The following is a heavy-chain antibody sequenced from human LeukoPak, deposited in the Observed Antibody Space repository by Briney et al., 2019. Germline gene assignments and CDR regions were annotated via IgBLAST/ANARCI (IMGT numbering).Heavy chain of an antibody. CDR3: ARVGRYYGDYAVFDY. CDR1: GFPFSSYW. V-gene: IGHV3-74*01. D-gene: IGHD4-17*01. Sequence: PGGSLRLSCAASGFPFSSYWMHWVRQAPGKGLVWVSRINSDGSSTSYADSVKGRFTISRDNAKNSLYLQMNSLKAEDTAVYYCARVGRYYGDYAVFDYWGQGTLVTVSS. J-gene: IGHJ4*02. CDR2: INSDGSST.